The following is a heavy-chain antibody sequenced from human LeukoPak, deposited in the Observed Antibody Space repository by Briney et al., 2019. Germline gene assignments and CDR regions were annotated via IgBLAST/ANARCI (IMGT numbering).Heavy chain of an antibody. J-gene: IGHJ4*02. D-gene: IGHD4-23*01. V-gene: IGHV3-74*01. CDR3: TRSGVTVGFDY. CDR2: MSPDGSTT. CDR1: GFTLRSYW. Sequence: GGSLRLSCAASGFTLRSYWTHRVRQTPGKGLVWVSRMSPDGSTTNYAGSVKDRFTTTRDNAKNTLYLQMDSLRAEDTAVYYCTRSGVTVGFDYWGPGTLVTVSS.